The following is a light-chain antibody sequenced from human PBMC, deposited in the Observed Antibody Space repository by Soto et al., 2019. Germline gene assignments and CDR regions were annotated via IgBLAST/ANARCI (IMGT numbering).Light chain of an antibody. CDR3: QQYYSTPFT. Sequence: VLTQSPGTLSLSPGERATLSCRASQNVISSHLAWYQQKPGQAPRLLIYGASSGATGIPDRFSGSGSGTDFTLTISRLEPEDVAVYYCQQYYSTPFTFGPGTKVDIK. V-gene: IGKV3-20*01. CDR1: QNVISSH. J-gene: IGKJ3*01. CDR2: GAS.